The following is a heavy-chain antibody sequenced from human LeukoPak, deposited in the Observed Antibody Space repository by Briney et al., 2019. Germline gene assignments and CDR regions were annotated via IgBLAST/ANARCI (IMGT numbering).Heavy chain of an antibody. CDR1: GYSIDSGYY. Sequence: SETLSLTCTVSGYSIDSGYYWGWIRQPPGKGLEWVGSIYHTGSTYYNPSLESRLTISPDTSKNHFSLRLNSVTAADTAVYFCGYYDSSGRLSSWGQGTLVAVSS. J-gene: IGHJ5*02. D-gene: IGHD3-22*01. CDR3: GYYDSSGRLSS. V-gene: IGHV4-38-2*02. CDR2: IYHTGST.